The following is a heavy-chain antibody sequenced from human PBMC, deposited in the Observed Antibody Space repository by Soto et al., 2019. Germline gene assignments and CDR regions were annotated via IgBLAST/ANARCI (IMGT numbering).Heavy chain of an antibody. Sequence: DSVKVSCKASGYTFTSYAMPWVRQAPGQRLEWMGWINAGNGNTKYSQKFQGRVTVTKDTSASTAYMELSSLRSEDTAVYYCARDLGGWPDYWGQGTLVTVSS. V-gene: IGHV1-3*01. CDR1: GYTFTSYA. CDR3: ARDLGGWPDY. J-gene: IGHJ4*02. D-gene: IGHD2-15*01. CDR2: INAGNGNT.